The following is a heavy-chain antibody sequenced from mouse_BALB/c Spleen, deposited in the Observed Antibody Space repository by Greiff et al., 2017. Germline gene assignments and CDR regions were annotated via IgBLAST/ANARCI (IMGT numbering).Heavy chain of an antibody. Sequence: VQVVESGAELMKPGASVKISCKATGYTFSSYWIEWVKQRPGHGLEWIGEILPGSGSTNYNEKFKGKATFTADTSSNTAYMQLSSLTSEDSAVYYCARSGYGNYYFDYWGQGTTLTVSS. V-gene: IGHV1-9*01. CDR1: GYTFSSYW. D-gene: IGHD2-10*02. CDR3: ARSGYGNYYFDY. CDR2: ILPGSGST. J-gene: IGHJ2*01.